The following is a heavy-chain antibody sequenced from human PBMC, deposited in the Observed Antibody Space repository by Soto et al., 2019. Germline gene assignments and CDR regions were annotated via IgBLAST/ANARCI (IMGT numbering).Heavy chain of an antibody. CDR3: ARDWSLDS. V-gene: IGHV3-7*01. CDR1: GFTFTTYW. Sequence: EVQLVESGGGLVQPGGSLRLSCVASGFTFTTYWMTWVRQAPGKGLEWVANIKQDGSEKYYVDSVKGRFTISRDNAKNSLYLQMNSLRADDTAVYYCARDWSLDSWGQGTLVNVSS. D-gene: IGHD3-3*01. J-gene: IGHJ4*02. CDR2: IKQDGSEK.